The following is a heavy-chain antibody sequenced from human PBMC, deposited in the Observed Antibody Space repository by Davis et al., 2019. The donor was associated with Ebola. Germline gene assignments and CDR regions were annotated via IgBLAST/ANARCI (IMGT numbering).Heavy chain of an antibody. CDR2: ISGSGGST. V-gene: IGHV3-23*01. CDR3: AKDYRDTYYDFWSGYYTGMDY. CDR1: GFTFSSYA. Sequence: PGGSLRLSCAASGFTFSSYAMSWVRQAPGKGLEWVSAISGSGGSTYYADSVKGRFTISRDNSKNTLYLQMNSLRAEDTAVYYCAKDYRDTYYDFWSGYYTGMDYWGQGTLVTVSS. D-gene: IGHD3-3*01. J-gene: IGHJ4*02.